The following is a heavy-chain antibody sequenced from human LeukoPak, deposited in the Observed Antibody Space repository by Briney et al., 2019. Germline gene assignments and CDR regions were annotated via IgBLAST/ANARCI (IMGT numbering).Heavy chain of an antibody. J-gene: IGHJ4*02. Sequence: PSETLSLTCTVSGGSVSSGSYYWSWIRQPPGKGLEWIGEINHSGSTNYNPSLKSRVTISVDTSKNQFSLKLSSVTAADTAVYYCARLRPMVRGDKIDYWGQGTLVTVSS. V-gene: IGHV4-39*07. CDR2: INHSGST. CDR3: ARLRPMVRGDKIDY. CDR1: GGSVSSGSYY. D-gene: IGHD3-10*01.